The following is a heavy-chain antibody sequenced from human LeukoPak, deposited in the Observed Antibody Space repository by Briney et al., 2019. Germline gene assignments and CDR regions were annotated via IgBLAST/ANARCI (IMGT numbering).Heavy chain of an antibody. J-gene: IGHJ4*02. D-gene: IGHD5-18*01. CDR2: ISGSGGST. CDR3: AYGGSHSYGRGYDY. V-gene: IGHV3-23*01. CDR1: GFTFSSYA. Sequence: GGSLRLSCAASGFTFSSYAMSWVRQAPGKGLEWVSAISGSGGSTYYADSVKGRFTISRDNSKNTLYLQMNSLRAEDTAVYYCAYGGSHSYGRGYDYWGQGTLVTVSS.